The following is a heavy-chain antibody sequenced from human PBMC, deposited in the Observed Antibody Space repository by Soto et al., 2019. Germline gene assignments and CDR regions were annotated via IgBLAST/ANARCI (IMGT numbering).Heavy chain of an antibody. CDR3: ARGRRVVVPAALRHYMDV. J-gene: IGHJ6*03. Sequence: SVKVSCKASGGTFSSYAISWVRQAPGQGLEWMGGIIPIFGTTNYAQKFQGRVTITANESTSTAYMELSSLRSEDTAVYYCARGRRVVVPAALRHYMDVWGKGTTVTVSS. V-gene: IGHV1-69*13. CDR2: IIPIFGTT. D-gene: IGHD2-2*01. CDR1: GGTFSSYA.